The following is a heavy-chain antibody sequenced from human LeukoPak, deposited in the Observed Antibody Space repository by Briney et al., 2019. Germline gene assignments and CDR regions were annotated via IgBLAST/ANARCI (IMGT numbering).Heavy chain of an antibody. CDR2: ISYDGSNK. J-gene: IGHJ4*02. CDR1: GFTLSSYA. V-gene: IGHV3-30-3*01. CDR3: ARLLGATGGDY. Sequence: GGSLRLSCAASGFTLSSYAMRWVRQAPGKGLEWVAVISYDGSNKYYADTVKGRFTISRDNSKNTLYLQMNSLRAEDTAVYYCARLLGATGGDYWGQGTLVTVSS. D-gene: IGHD1-26*01.